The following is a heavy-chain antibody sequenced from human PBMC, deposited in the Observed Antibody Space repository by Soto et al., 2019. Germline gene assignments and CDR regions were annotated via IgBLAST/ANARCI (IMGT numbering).Heavy chain of an antibody. J-gene: IGHJ6*03. Sequence: GGSLRLSCVASGFFFRDFGMHWVRQAPGKGLEWVSVIWYDGSNTYQGESVKGRFTISRDNAKNTLYLQMNSLRAEDTAVYYCARGRARGPGYYYYYMDVWGKGTTVTVSS. CDR2: IWYDGSNT. D-gene: IGHD3-10*01. V-gene: IGHV3-33*01. CDR1: GFFFRDFG. CDR3: ARGRARGPGYYYYYMDV.